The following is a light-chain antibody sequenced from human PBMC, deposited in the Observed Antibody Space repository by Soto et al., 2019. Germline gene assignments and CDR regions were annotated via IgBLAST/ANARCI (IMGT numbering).Light chain of an antibody. V-gene: IGKV3-11*01. CDR1: HRVSNNY. CDR2: GAS. Sequence: GTISRRASHRVSNNYLAWYQQKPGQAPRLLIYGASNRATGIPARFSGSGSGTDFPLTISGLASVDIPVYYCQQRSNLPAAIPSAQGTRLEIK. J-gene: IGKJ5*01. CDR3: QQRSNLPAAIP.